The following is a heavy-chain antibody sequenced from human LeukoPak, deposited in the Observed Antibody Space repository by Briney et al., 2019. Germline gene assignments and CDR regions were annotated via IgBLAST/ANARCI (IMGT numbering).Heavy chain of an antibody. CDR2: ISYDGSNK. J-gene: IGHJ3*02. CDR1: GFTFSSYA. CDR3: ARDRVPFIVVVPAAIPDDAFDI. Sequence: PGGSLRLSCAASGFTFSSYAMHWVRQAPGKGLEWVAVISYDGSNKYYADSVKGRFTISRDNSKNTLYLQMNSLRAEDTAVYYCARDRVPFIVVVPAAIPDDAFDIWGQGTMVTVSS. V-gene: IGHV3-30-3*01. D-gene: IGHD2-2*01.